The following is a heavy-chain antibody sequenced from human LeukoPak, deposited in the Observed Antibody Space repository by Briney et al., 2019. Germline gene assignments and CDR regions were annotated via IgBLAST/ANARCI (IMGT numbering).Heavy chain of an antibody. D-gene: IGHD1-26*01. J-gene: IGHJ5*02. CDR1: GGSISSSSYY. Sequence: SETLSLTCTVSGGSISSSSYYWGRIRQPLGKGLEWIGSIYYSGSTYYNPSLKSRVTISVDTSKNQFSLKLSSVTAADTAVYYCARIVGATSNWFDPWGQGTLVTVSS. CDR3: ARIVGATSNWFDP. V-gene: IGHV4-39*07. CDR2: IYYSGST.